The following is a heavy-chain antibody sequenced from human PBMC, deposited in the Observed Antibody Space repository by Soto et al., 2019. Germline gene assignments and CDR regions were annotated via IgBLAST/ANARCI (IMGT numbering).Heavy chain of an antibody. CDR2: MYYSGST. CDR1: GGSISGHY. J-gene: IGHJ6*03. CDR3: ARGPYYDPIWNYSYMDV. V-gene: IGHV4-59*08. D-gene: IGHD3-16*01. Sequence: QVQLQESGPGLVKPSETLSLSCSVSGGSISGHYWSWVRQTPGKGLEWIGYMYYSGSTNYNPSLKSRVTISVDTSKNLFSLRLTSVTAADTAVYYCARGPYYDPIWNYSYMDVWGKGTTVTVSS.